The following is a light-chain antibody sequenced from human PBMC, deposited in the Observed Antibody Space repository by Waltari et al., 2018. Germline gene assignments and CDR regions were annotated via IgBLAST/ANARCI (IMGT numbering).Light chain of an antibody. J-gene: IGLJ1*01. V-gene: IGLV2-14*03. CDR2: DVS. Sequence: QSALTQPASVSGSPGQSITISCTGTSSDVGVYNFVSWYQQHPGKAPELIIYDVSNRPAGVSNRFSGSKSGNTASLTISGLQAEDEADYHCSSYTTSTTYVFGTGTKVTVL. CDR3: SSYTTSTTYV. CDR1: SSDVGVYNF.